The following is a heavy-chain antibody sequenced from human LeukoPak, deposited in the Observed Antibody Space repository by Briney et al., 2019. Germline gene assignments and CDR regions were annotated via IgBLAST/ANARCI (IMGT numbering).Heavy chain of an antibody. CDR1: GFTFSSYG. J-gene: IGHJ3*02. D-gene: IGHD6-19*01. V-gene: IGHV3-23*01. Sequence: GGTLRLSCAASGFTFSSYGMSWVRQAPGKGLEWVSAISGSGGRTYYADSVKGRFTISRDNSKNTLYLQMYSLRAGDTAVYYCAKVSSGGWDAHAFDIWSQGTMVTVSS. CDR2: ISGSGGRT. CDR3: AKVSSGGWDAHAFDI.